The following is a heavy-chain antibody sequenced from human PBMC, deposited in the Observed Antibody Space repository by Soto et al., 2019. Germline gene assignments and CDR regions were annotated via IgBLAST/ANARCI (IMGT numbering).Heavy chain of an antibody. CDR3: ARALPRLGYCSSTSCFLYFDY. CDR2: INHSGST. D-gene: IGHD2-2*01. CDR1: GGCVSSCCDY. V-gene: IGHV4-39*07. J-gene: IGHJ4*02. Sequence: SETLSLTCTVSGGCVSSCCDYWGWVRQPPGKGLEWIGSINHSGSTNYNPSLKSRVTISVDTSKNQFSLKLSSVTAADTAVYYCARALPRLGYCSSTSCFLYFDYWGQGTLVTVSS.